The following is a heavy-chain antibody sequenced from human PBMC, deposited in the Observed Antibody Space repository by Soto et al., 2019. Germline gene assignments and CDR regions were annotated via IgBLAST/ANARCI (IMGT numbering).Heavy chain of an antibody. Sequence: SETLSLTCTVSGGSISSGGYYWSWIRQHPGKGLEWIGYIYYSGSTYYNPSLKSRVTISVDTSKNQFSLKLSSVTAADTAVYYCARVYSSSSYYYYYMDVWGKGTKVTVSS. J-gene: IGHJ6*03. CDR2: IYYSGST. V-gene: IGHV4-31*03. CDR1: GGSISSGGYY. D-gene: IGHD6-6*01. CDR3: ARVYSSSSYYYYYMDV.